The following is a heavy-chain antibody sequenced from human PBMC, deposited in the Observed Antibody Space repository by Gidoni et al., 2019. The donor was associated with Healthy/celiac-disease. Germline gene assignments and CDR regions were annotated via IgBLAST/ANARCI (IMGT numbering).Heavy chain of an antibody. Sequence: EVQLVQSGAEVKKPGESLKISCKGSGYSFTSYWIGWVRQMPGKGLEWMGIIYPGDSDTRYSPSFQGQVTISADKSISTAYLQWSSLKASDTAMYYCARHISTGAYDSSGYYDYYGMDVWGQGTTVTVSS. CDR2: IYPGDSDT. D-gene: IGHD3-22*01. V-gene: IGHV5-51*01. J-gene: IGHJ6*02. CDR3: ARHISTGAYDSSGYYDYYGMDV. CDR1: GYSFTSYW.